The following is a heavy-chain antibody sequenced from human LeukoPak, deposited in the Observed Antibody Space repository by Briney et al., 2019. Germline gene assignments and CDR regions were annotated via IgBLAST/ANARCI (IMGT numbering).Heavy chain of an antibody. V-gene: IGHV1-46*01. CDR2: INPSGGST. Sequence: ASVKVSCKASGYTFTSYYMHWVRQAPGQGLEWMGIINPSGGSTSYAQKFQGRVTMTRDTSTSTVYMELSSLRSEDTAVYYCAKDRGYSGGWYGPADYWGQGTPVTVSS. CDR3: AKDRGYSGGWYGPADY. J-gene: IGHJ4*02. CDR1: GYTFTSYY. D-gene: IGHD6-19*01.